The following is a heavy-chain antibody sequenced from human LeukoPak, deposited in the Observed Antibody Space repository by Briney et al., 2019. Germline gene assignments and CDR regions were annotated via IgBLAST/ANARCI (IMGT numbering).Heavy chain of an antibody. V-gene: IGHV1-8*01. CDR2: MNPNSGNT. CDR1: GYTFTSYD. D-gene: IGHD3/OR15-3a*01. J-gene: IGHJ5*01. CDR3: ARGLYDFWLWYFDS. Sequence: ASVKVSCKASGYTFTSYDINWVRQATGQGLEWMGWMNPNSGNTGYAQKFQGRVTMTRNTSISTVYMELSSLRFEDTAVYYCARGLYDFWLWYFDSWGQGTQVTVSS.